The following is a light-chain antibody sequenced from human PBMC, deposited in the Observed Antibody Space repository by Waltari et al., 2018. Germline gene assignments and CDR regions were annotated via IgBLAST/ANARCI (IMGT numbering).Light chain of an antibody. CDR2: KAS. V-gene: IGKV1-5*03. J-gene: IGKJ2*03. Sequence: DIQMTQSPSPLSASVGDRDTLTCRASQSISTWLAWYQQKPGKAPKLLLSKASIIESGVPSRFSGSGSGTEFTLTINSRQPDDFATYYCQQYNSNSPYSFGQGTKL. CDR1: QSISTW. CDR3: QQYNSNSPYS.